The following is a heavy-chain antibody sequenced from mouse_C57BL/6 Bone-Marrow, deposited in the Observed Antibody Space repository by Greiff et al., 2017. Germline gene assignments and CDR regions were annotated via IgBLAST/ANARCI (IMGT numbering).Heavy chain of an antibody. V-gene: IGHV2-6-1*01. CDR2: IWSDGST. CDR3: ARHAFYGTYAMDY. D-gene: IGHD2-1*01. CDR1: GFSLTSYG. J-gene: IGHJ4*01. Sequence: VKLQESGPGLVAPSQSLSITCTVSGFSLTSYGVHWVRQPPGKGLEWLVVIWSDGSTTYNSALKSRLSISKDNSKSQVFLKMNSLQTDDTAMYYCARHAFYGTYAMDYWGQGTSVTVSS.